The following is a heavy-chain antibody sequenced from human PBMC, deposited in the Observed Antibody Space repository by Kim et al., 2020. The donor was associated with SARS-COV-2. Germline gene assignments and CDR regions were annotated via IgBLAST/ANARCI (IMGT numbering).Heavy chain of an antibody. D-gene: IGHD3-22*01. CDR1: GGSISSSNW. Sequence: SETLSLTCAVSGGSISSSNWWSWVRQPPGKGLEWIGEIYHSGSTNYNPSLKSRVTISVDKSKNQFSLKLSSVTAADTAVYYCARSIYYYDSSGTSVRNYYYGMDVWGQGTTVTVSS. CDR3: ARSIYYYDSSGTSVRNYYYGMDV. V-gene: IGHV4-4*02. J-gene: IGHJ6*02. CDR2: IYHSGST.